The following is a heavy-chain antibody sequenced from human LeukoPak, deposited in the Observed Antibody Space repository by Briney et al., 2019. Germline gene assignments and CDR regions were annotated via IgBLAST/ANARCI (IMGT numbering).Heavy chain of an antibody. D-gene: IGHD1-14*01. J-gene: IGHJ4*02. V-gene: IGHV3-23*01. Sequence: GGSLRLSCAASGFTFSSYAMSWVRQAPGKGLEWVSAISGSGGSTYYADFVKGRFTISRDNSKNTLYLQMNSLRAEDTAVYYCAKGCWPRSGSRSFDYRGQGTLVTVSS. CDR1: GFTFSSYA. CDR3: AKGCWPRSGSRSFDY. CDR2: ISGSGGST.